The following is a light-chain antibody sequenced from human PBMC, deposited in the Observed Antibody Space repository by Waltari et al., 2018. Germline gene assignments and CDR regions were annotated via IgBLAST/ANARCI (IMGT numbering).Light chain of an antibody. Sequence: QSALTQPASVSGSPGQSITLSCSGSSSDIGTYKLFSWYQHHTGEAPKCILYEVSHRPSGASDRFSGSKSGNTASLTISGLQAEDEAEYFCCSYAGSGTLIFGGGTRLTVL. J-gene: IGLJ2*01. CDR1: SSDIGTYKL. CDR2: EVS. CDR3: CSYAGSGTLI. V-gene: IGLV2-23*02.